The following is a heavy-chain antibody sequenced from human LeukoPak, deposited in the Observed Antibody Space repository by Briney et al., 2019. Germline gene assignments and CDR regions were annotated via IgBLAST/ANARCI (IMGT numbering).Heavy chain of an antibody. J-gene: IGHJ5*02. CDR2: IYYSGST. V-gene: IGHV4-31*03. Sequence: PSQTLSLTCTVSGGSISSGGYYWSWIRQHPGKGLEWIGYIYYSGSTYYNPSLKSRVTISVDTSKNQFSLKLSSVTAADTAVYYCARHIPNSNYFPGWFDPWGQGTLVTVSS. CDR1: GGSISSGGYY. CDR3: ARHIPNSNYFPGWFDP. D-gene: IGHD4-4*01.